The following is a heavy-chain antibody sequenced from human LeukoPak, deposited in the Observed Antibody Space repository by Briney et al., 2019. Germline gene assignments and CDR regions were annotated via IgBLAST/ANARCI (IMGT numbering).Heavy chain of an antibody. D-gene: IGHD3/OR15-3a*01. J-gene: IGHJ4*02. Sequence: SETLSLTCSVSGGSISSSSYYWDWIRQPPGKGLEWIGNIYYTGNTYYNASLKSRVTISIDTSNNQISLRLISVTATDTAMYYCARQTGSGLFTLPGGQGTLVTVSS. CDR3: ARQTGSGLFTLP. CDR2: IYYTGNT. V-gene: IGHV4-39*01. CDR1: GGSISSSSYY.